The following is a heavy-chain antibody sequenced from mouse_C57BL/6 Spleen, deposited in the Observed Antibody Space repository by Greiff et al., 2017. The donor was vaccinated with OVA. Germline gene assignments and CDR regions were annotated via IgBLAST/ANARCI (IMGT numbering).Heavy chain of an antibody. J-gene: IGHJ4*01. CDR3: ARPGRGYAMDY. CDR2: IRNTANGYTT. V-gene: IGHV7-3*01. CDR1: GFTFTDYY. Sequence: EVKLMESGGGLVQPGGSLSLSCAASGFTFTDYYMSWVRQPPGQALEWLGFIRNTANGYTTEYSASVKGRFTISRDNSQTILYLQMNALGAEDRATYYCARPGRGYAMDYWGQGTSVTVSS.